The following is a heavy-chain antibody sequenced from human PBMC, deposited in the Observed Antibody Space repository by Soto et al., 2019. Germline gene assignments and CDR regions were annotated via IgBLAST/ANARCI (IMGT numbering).Heavy chain of an antibody. CDR3: ARYSFGFAY. V-gene: IGHV4-30-2*01. CDR2: IYYGGST. Sequence: PSETLSLTCSVSGGSISSGGFSWSWIRQPPGKGLEWIGYIYYGGSTYYNPSLKSRVTMSVDRSKNQFSLELGSVTAADPAVYYCARYSFGFAYWGRGTLVTVSS. J-gene: IGHJ4*02. CDR1: GGSISSGGFS. D-gene: IGHD5-18*01.